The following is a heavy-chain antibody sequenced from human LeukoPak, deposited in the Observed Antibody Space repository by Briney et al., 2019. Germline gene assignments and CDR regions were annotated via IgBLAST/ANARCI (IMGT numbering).Heavy chain of an antibody. D-gene: IGHD3-22*01. CDR1: GFTFSSYW. V-gene: IGHV3-7*01. J-gene: IGHJ4*02. CDR3: ARDQWTYYYDSSGYYEPKTLPYFDY. Sequence: GGSLRLSCAASGFTFSSYWMSWVRQAPGKGLEWVANIKQDGSEKYYVDSVKGRFTIPRDNAKNSLYLQMNILRAEDTAVYYCARDQWTYYYDSSGYYEPKTLPYFDYWGQGTLVTVSS. CDR2: IKQDGSEK.